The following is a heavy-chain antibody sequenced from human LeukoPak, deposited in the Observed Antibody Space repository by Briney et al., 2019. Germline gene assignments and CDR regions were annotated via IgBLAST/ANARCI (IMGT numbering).Heavy chain of an antibody. Sequence: GGTLRLSCAASGFTFSDYYMSWIREARGKGLEWVLYISCSCSTIFYADSVEGRFTISRDNDENSLYVQMNSLRAEATAVYHCARAWTGYSYGDYWGQGTLVTVSS. D-gene: IGHD5-18*01. CDR1: GFTFSDYY. J-gene: IGHJ4*02. CDR3: ARAWTGYSYGDY. CDR2: ISCSCSTI. V-gene: IGHV3-11*01.